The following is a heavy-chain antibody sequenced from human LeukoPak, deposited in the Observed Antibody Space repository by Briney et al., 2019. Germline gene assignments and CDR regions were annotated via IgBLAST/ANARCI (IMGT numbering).Heavy chain of an antibody. CDR2: VSSSGTTI. J-gene: IGHJ4*02. CDR3: AKDGGTHFDH. CDR1: GFTFRTSG. Sequence: GGSLRLSCAASGFTFRTSGMNWVRQAPGKGLEWVSYVSSSGTTISYAQSVKGRFTITRDNAQNSLTLHTNTLRADDTAVYYCAKDGGTHFDHWGQGTLVTVSS. V-gene: IGHV3-48*01. D-gene: IGHD1-26*01.